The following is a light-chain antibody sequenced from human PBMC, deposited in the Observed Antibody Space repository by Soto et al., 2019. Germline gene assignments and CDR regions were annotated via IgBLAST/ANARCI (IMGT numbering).Light chain of an antibody. V-gene: IGKV3-15*01. J-gene: IGKJ1*01. CDR2: GAS. Sequence: EIVTTQSPVTLSLSPGERVTLSCRASQSVTINLAWYHQKPGQAPRLLIYGASTRATGIPARFTGSGSGTEFTLSISSLQSEDFGIYYCQQYNNWPQTFGQGTKVDI. CDR3: QQYNNWPQT. CDR1: QSVTIN.